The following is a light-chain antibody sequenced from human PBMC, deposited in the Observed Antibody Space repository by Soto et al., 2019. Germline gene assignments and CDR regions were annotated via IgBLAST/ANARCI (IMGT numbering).Light chain of an antibody. V-gene: IGLV2-14*01. J-gene: IGLJ1*01. CDR1: SSDVGGYNY. CDR3: SSYTSSSTLLYV. CDR2: DVS. Sequence: QSALTQPASVSGSPGQSITISCTGTSSDVGGYNYVSWYQQHPGKAHKLMIYDVSNRPSGVSNRLSGSKSGNTDSLTITGLQAEDEADYYCSSYTSSSTLLYVFGTGTKVTVL.